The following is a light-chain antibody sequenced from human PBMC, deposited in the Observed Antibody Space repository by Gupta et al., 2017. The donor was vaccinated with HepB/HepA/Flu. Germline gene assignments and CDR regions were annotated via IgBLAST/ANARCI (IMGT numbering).Light chain of an antibody. CDR1: LNIGSW. Sequence: DIQMTQSPSTLSASVGDRVTITCRASLNIGSWLAWYQQKPGNAPKLLIYRASVLESGVPSTFGGSGSGTEFTLTISSLQPDDFATYYCQHYNSLPPVFGQGTKLEIK. CDR3: QHYNSLPPV. V-gene: IGKV1-5*03. CDR2: RAS. J-gene: IGKJ2*01.